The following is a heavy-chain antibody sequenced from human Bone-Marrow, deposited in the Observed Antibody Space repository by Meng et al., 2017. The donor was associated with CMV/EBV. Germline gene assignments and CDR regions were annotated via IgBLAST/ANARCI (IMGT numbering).Heavy chain of an antibody. D-gene: IGHD3-9*01. CDR3: ARDGSYYDILTGYLYYFDY. J-gene: IGHJ4*02. CDR2: INPNSGGT. CDR1: GYTFTGYY. Sequence: ASVKVSCKASGYTFTGYYMHWVRQAPGQGLEWMGWINPNSGGTNYAQKFQGRVTMTRDTSISTAYMELSRLRSDDTAVYYCARDGSYYDILTGYLYYFDYWGQGTLVNVSS. V-gene: IGHV1-2*02.